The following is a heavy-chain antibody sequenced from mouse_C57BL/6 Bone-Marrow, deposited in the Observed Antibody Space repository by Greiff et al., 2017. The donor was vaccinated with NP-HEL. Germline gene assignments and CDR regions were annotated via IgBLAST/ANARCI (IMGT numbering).Heavy chain of an antibody. CDR3: ARSPLWLRRNYYAMDY. D-gene: IGHD2-2*01. Sequence: EVQLQQSGPGLAKPSQTLSLTCSVTGYSITSYYWNWIRKFPGNKLEYMGYISYSGSTYYNPSLKSRISITRDTSKNQYYLQLYSVTTEDTATYYCARSPLWLRRNYYAMDYWGQGTSVTVTS. CDR2: ISYSGST. CDR1: GYSITSYY. J-gene: IGHJ4*01. V-gene: IGHV3-8*01.